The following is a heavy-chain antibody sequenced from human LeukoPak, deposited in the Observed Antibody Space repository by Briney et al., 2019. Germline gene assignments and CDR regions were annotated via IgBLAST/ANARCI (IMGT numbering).Heavy chain of an antibody. V-gene: IGHV3-48*04. CDR2: ISSSGSSI. Sequence: GGSLRLSCAASGFSLSNYGMHWVREAPVKGLEWVSDISSSGSSIYTAHSVKGRFTISRDNAKKSLYLQMNSLRAEDTAVYYCARGYDSSGYYYGVANYWGQGTLVTVS. CDR1: GFSLSNYG. CDR3: ARGYDSSGYYYGVANY. J-gene: IGHJ4*02. D-gene: IGHD3-22*01.